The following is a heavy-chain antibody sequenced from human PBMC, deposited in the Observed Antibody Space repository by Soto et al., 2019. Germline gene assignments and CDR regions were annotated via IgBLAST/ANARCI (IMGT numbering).Heavy chain of an antibody. D-gene: IGHD2-21*02. J-gene: IGHJ4*02. CDR2: MTGSGGDI. V-gene: IGHV3-23*01. CDR1: GFSVSRYA. Sequence: VGSLSLSCAASGFSVSRYAMMWVRQPPGKGQEWVAGMTGSGGDIRYADPVKGRFTISKDNSKNTLYLQMNSLRAEDTAIYYCAKDAVYGDGLWLAGNWGQGTLVTVSS. CDR3: AKDAVYGDGLWLAGN.